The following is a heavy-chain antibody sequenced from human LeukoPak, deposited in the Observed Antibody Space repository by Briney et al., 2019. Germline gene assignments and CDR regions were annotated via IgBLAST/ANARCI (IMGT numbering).Heavy chain of an antibody. Sequence: PSQTLSLTCAVSGGSISSGGYSWSWIRQPPGKGLEWIGYIYHSGSTYYNPSPKSRVTISVDRSKNQFSLKLSSVTAADTAVYYCAREYDRYFDLWGRGTLVTVSS. CDR1: GGSISSGGYS. D-gene: IGHD1-1*01. CDR3: AREYDRYFDL. J-gene: IGHJ2*01. CDR2: IYHSGST. V-gene: IGHV4-30-2*01.